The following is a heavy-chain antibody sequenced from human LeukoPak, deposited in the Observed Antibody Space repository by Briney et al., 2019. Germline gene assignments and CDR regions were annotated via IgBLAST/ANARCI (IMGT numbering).Heavy chain of an antibody. CDR1: GGSVFGYY. J-gene: IGHJ2*01. D-gene: IGHD3-10*01. Sequence: SETLSLTCAVSGGSVFGYYWSWIRQPPGKGLEWIGEIHYNGRTKYHPALKSRVTISADTPNNQFSLKLTSMTAADTAVYYCARHGDWYFALWGPGTLVTVSS. CDR3: ARHGDWYFAL. V-gene: IGHV4-34*01. CDR2: IHYNGRT.